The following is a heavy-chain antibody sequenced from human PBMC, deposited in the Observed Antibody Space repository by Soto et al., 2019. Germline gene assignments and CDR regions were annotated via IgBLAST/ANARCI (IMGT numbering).Heavy chain of an antibody. V-gene: IGHV3-30*18. J-gene: IGHJ4*02. Sequence: QVQLMESGGGAVQPGTSLRLLCEGAGFTFSRYGMHWVRQAPGMGLEWVAVVSHDGLAQYYGDSVKGRFTISRDNSQNTLYLQMNNLSTEDTAIYYCAKETIEVGGPNYFDYWGQGTLVTVSS. D-gene: IGHD6-19*01. CDR2: VSHDGLAQ. CDR1: GFTFSRYG. CDR3: AKETIEVGGPNYFDY.